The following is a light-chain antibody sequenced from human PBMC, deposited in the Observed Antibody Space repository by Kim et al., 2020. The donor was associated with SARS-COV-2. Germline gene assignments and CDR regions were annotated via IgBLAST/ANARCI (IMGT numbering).Light chain of an antibody. Sequence: QSVLTQPPSVSGAPGQRVTISCTGSSSNIGAGFDVYWYQHLPGTAPHLLIHPNNNRPSGVSDRISGSKSGTAASLAITGLQAEDEAVYYCQSYDSSLSAWVFGGGTQLTVL. CDR2: PNN. CDR1: SSNIGAGFD. J-gene: IGLJ3*02. V-gene: IGLV1-40*01. CDR3: QSYDSSLSAWV.